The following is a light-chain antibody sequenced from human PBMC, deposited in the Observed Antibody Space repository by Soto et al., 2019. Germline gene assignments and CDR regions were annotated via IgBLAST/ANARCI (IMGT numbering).Light chain of an antibody. Sequence: EIVLTQSPGTVSLCPGERATLSCRASQSVSSSYLAWYQQKPGQAPRLLIYGASNRATGIPARFSGSGSGTDFTLTISSLEPEDFAVYYCQQRSNWPPITFGQGTRLEIK. CDR1: QSVSSSY. CDR2: GAS. J-gene: IGKJ5*01. V-gene: IGKV3-11*01. CDR3: QQRSNWPPIT.